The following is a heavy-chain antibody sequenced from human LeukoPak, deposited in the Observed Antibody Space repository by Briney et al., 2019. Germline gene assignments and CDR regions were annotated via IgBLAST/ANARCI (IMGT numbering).Heavy chain of an antibody. Sequence: SESLSLTCTVSGGSISSYYWSWIRQPPGKGLEWIGYIYYSGSTNYNPSLKSRVTISVDTSKNQFSPKLSSVTAADTAVYYCARSYVRWYFDLWGRGTLVTVSS. D-gene: IGHD3-16*01. CDR2: IYYSGST. V-gene: IGHV4-59*01. CDR1: GGSISSYY. J-gene: IGHJ2*01. CDR3: ARSYVRWYFDL.